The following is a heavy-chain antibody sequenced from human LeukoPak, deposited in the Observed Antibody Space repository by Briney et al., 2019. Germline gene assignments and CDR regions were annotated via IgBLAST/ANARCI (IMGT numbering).Heavy chain of an antibody. CDR1: GGSISSSNW. CDR3: ARVASSGYYLYFDY. V-gene: IGHV4-4*02. Sequence: PSETLSLTCAVSGGSISSSNWWSWVRQPPGKGLEWIGEIYHSGSTNYNPSLKSRVTISVDKSKNQFSLKLSSVTAADTAVYYCARVASSGYYLYFDYWGQGTLVTVPS. D-gene: IGHD3-22*01. J-gene: IGHJ4*02. CDR2: IYHSGST.